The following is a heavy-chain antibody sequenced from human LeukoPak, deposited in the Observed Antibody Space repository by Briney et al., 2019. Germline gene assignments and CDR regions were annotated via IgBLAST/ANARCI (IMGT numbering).Heavy chain of an antibody. CDR2: INHSGST. CDR3: ARDGGMVAASIGILDY. V-gene: IGHV4-34*01. Sequence: SETLSLTCAVYGGSFSGYYWSWIRQPPGKGLEWIGEINHSGSTNYNPSLKSRVTISVDTSKNQFSLKLSSVTAADTAVYYCARDGGMVAASIGILDYWGQGTLVTVSS. CDR1: GGSFSGYY. J-gene: IGHJ4*02. D-gene: IGHD2-15*01.